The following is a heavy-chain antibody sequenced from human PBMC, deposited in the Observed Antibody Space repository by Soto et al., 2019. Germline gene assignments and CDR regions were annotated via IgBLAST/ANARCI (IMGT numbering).Heavy chain of an antibody. D-gene: IGHD3-3*01. Sequence: QITLKESGPTLVKPTQTLTLTCTFSGFSLSTSGVGVGWIRKPPGTPRGCLELIYWNDDKRYSPSLKSRPTITKDTSKNQVVLTMTNMDPVDTATYYCAHNHPHYDFWSGYSFDYWCQGTLVTVSS. CDR2: IYWNDDK. CDR3: AHNHPHYDFWSGYSFDY. J-gene: IGHJ4*02. V-gene: IGHV2-5*01. CDR1: GFSLSTSGVG.